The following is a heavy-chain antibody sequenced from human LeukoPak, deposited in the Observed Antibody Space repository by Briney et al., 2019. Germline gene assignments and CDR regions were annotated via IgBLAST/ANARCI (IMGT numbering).Heavy chain of an antibody. D-gene: IGHD1-26*01. J-gene: IGHJ4*02. CDR1: GGSFSGYY. CDR3: ASFKVGATDYSDY. Sequence: SETLSLTCAVYGGSFSGYYWSWIRQPPGKGLEWIGEINHSGSTNYNPSLKSRVTISVDTSKNQFSLKLSSVTAADTAVYYCASFKVGATDYSDYWGQGTLVTVSS. CDR2: INHSGST. V-gene: IGHV4-34*01.